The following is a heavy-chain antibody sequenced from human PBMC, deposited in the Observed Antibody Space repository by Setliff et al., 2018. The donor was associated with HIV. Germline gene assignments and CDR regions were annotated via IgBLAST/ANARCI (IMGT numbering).Heavy chain of an antibody. D-gene: IGHD6-19*01. CDR3: ARDGGSSGWYFVLGYSDY. Sequence: SETLSLTCTVSGGSTDRGSYYWAWIRQPPGKGLEWIGSMYYTGSTYYNPSLKSRVTISIDTSKNQFSLKLNSVTAADTAMYYCARDGGSSGWYFVLGYSDYWGPGTLVTVSS. CDR1: GGSTDRGSYY. V-gene: IGHV4-39*02. J-gene: IGHJ4*02. CDR2: MYYTGST.